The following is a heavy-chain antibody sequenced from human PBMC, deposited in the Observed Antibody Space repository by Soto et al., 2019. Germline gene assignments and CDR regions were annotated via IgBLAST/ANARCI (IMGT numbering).Heavy chain of an antibody. Sequence: SETLSLTCSVSGDSLKNHYWAWIRHSPGKGLEWIGNIYDSGSTNYSPALKSRVSMSVDTSKNLFSLKMNSVTAADTAVYYCARSSMGPVDYFDFWGQGTVVTVSS. CDR2: IYDSGST. J-gene: IGHJ4*02. V-gene: IGHV4-59*11. CDR3: ARSSMGPVDYFDF. CDR1: GDSLKNHY. D-gene: IGHD2-15*01.